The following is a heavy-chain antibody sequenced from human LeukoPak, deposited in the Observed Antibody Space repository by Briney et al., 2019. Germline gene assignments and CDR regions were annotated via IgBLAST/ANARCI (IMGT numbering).Heavy chain of an antibody. CDR1: GGTFSSYA. Sequence: GASVKVSCKASGGTFSSYAISWVRQAPGQGLEWMGGIIPIFGTANYAQKFQGRVTITADESTSTAYMELSSLRSEDTAVYYCAREVVTDDYYYYYGMDVWCQGTTVTVSS. D-gene: IGHD2-21*02. J-gene: IGHJ6*02. CDR3: AREVVTDDYYYYYGMDV. V-gene: IGHV1-69*13. CDR2: IIPIFGTA.